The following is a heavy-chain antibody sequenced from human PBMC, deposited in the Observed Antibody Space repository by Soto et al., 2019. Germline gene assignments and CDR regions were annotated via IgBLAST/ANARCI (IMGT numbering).Heavy chain of an antibody. J-gene: IGHJ6*02. D-gene: IGHD6-19*01. V-gene: IGHV3-74*01. CDR3: GRGGSDSPRGMDV. CDR2: INPDGSST. CDR1: GFTFSPYW. Sequence: EVQLAESGGGLVQPGGSLRLSFAASGFTFSPYWMHWVRQAPGKGLVWVSRINPDGSSTDYADSVKGRFTISRDNAKNTLYLQMNSLGAEDTAVYYCGRGGSDSPRGMDVWGQGTTVTVSS.